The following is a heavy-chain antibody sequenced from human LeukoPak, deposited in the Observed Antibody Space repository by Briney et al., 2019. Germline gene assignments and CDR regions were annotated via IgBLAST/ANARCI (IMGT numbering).Heavy chain of an antibody. CDR1: RASISPYY. J-gene: IGHJ4*02. D-gene: IGHD3-10*01. CDR3: AKEGMIRGVIDY. V-gene: IGHV4-4*07. CDR2: VHTSGST. Sequence: SETLSLTCTVSRASISPYYWTWIRQPAGKGLEWIGHVHTSGSTNYNPSLKSRVTMSIDTSTNQFSLKLNSVTAADTAVYYCAKEGMIRGVIDYWGQGALVTVSS.